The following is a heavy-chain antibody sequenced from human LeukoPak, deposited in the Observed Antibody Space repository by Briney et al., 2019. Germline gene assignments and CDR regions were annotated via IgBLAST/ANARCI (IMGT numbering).Heavy chain of an antibody. J-gene: IGHJ4*02. CDR1: GFTFSDYY. CDR3: ARDSYGGSGTPVEFDY. Sequence: KSGGSLRLSCAASGFTFSDYYMSWIRQAPGKGLEWVSYISSSGSTIYYADSVKGRFTISRDNAKNSLYLQMNSLRAEDTAVYYCARDSYGGSGTPVEFDYWGQGTLVTVSS. V-gene: IGHV3-11*01. D-gene: IGHD3-10*01. CDR2: ISSSGSTI.